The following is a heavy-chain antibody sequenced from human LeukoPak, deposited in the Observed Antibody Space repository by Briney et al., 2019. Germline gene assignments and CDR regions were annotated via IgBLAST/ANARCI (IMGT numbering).Heavy chain of an antibody. CDR1: GYSSTSYR. Sequence: LGEPLKISCKGSGYSSTSYRSGWVGQMPGKGLGWMGIIFPGESDTRYSPSFQGQVTISADKSISTAYLQWSSLKASDTAMYFCARPPQGSSGSKGFDYWGQGTLVTVSS. J-gene: IGHJ4*02. V-gene: IGHV5-51*01. CDR3: ARPPQGSSGSKGFDY. CDR2: IFPGESDT. D-gene: IGHD6-19*01.